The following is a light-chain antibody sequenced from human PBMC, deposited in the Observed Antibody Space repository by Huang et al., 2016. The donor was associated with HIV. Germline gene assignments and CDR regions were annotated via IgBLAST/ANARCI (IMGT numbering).Light chain of an antibody. V-gene: IGKV1-39*01. J-gene: IGKJ2*01. CDR3: QQSYNTPVT. Sequence: DIQMTQSPSSLSASVGDRVTITCRARQTISSYLNWYQKKPGKAPKLLIYTASTLQSGVPSRFSGSGSGTHFTLTISSLQLEDFATYYCQQSYNTPVTFGQGTKLEIK. CDR2: TAS. CDR1: QTISSY.